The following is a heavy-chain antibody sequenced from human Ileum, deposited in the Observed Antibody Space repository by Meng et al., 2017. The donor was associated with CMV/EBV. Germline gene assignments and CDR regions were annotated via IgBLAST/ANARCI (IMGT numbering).Heavy chain of an antibody. V-gene: IGHV3-23*01. J-gene: IGHJ5*02. CDR1: GFTLSSYW. D-gene: IGHD2-2*01. CDR2: ISGSGGTT. Sequence: GESLKISCTTSGFTLSSYWMSWVRQAPGKGLEWVSAISGSGGTTYYADSVKGRFTISRDNSKNTLYLQMNSLRAEDTAVYYCAKGSLLSGAGWFDPWGQGTLVTVSS. CDR3: AKGSLLSGAGWFDP.